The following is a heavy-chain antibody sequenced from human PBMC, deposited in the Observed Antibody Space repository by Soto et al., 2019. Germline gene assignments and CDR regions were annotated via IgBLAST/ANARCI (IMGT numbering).Heavy chain of an antibody. D-gene: IGHD2-8*01. CDR1: GDSVSSNSAA. Sequence: SQTLSLTCAISGDSVSSNSAAWNWIRQSPSRGLEWLGRTYYRSKWYNDYAVSVKSRITINPDTSKNQSSLQLNSVTPEDTAVYYCARAPFRWRVRYEAFAIWGQGTMDPVSS. J-gene: IGHJ3*02. V-gene: IGHV6-1*01. CDR2: TYYRSKWYN. CDR3: ARAPFRWRVRYEAFAI.